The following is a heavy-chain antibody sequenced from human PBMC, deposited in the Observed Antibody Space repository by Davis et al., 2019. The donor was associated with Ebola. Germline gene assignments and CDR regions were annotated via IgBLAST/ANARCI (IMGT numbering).Heavy chain of an antibody. D-gene: IGHD3-22*01. CDR3: AKDYYDSSGRYFDY. V-gene: IGHV3-30*04. J-gene: IGHJ4*02. CDR2: ISYDGSNK. CDR1: GFTFSSSA. Sequence: GGSLRLSCAASGFTFSSSAMHWVRQAPGKGLEWVAIISYDGSNKYYADSVKGRFTISRDNSKNTLYLQMNSLRAEDTAVYYCAKDYYDSSGRYFDYWGQGTLVTVSS.